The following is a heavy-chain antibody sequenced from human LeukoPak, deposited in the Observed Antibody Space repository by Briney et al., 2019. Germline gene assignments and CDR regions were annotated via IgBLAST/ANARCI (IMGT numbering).Heavy chain of an antibody. CDR1: GFTVANDR. J-gene: IGHJ4*02. D-gene: IGHD3-10*01. V-gene: IGHV3-53*01. CDR3: VRERFGAIVEN. CDR2: VYGGGNT. Sequence: GGSLRLSCAASGFTVANDRMSWVRQPPGKGLEWVSTVYGGGNTAYTDSVKGRFTISRDTSKNTLLLQMDSPRAEDTAVYFCVRERFGAIVENWGQGALVIVSS.